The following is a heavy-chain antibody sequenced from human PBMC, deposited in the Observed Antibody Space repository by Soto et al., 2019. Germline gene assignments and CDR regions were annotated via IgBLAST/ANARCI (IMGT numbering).Heavy chain of an antibody. D-gene: IGHD3-3*02. CDR3: ARDRGNMVAIFHHYYGMDV. V-gene: IGHV1-2*02. CDR2: INPDSGDT. J-gene: IGHJ6*02. Sequence: ASVKVSCKASGYTFTGQYMHWVRQAPGQGLEWMGRINPDSGDTKYAQKFQGRVTMTRGTSISTVYMELSRLKSDDTAVYYCARDRGNMVAIFHHYYGMDVWGQGTTVTV. CDR1: GYTFTGQY.